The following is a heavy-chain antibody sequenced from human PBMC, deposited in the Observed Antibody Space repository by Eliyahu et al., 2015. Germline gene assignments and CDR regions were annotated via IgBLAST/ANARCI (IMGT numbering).Heavy chain of an antibody. CDR3: AAELGYCSGGSCYSDYQYYFDY. V-gene: IGHV4-39*01. D-gene: IGHD2-15*01. Sequence: QLQLQESGPGLVKPSETLSLTCTVSGGSISXSSYYWGWXRQPPGKGLEWIGSIYYSGSTYYNPSLKSRVTISVDTSKNQFSLKLSSVTAADTAVYYCAAELGYCSGGSCYSDYQYYFDYWGQGTLVTVSS. J-gene: IGHJ4*02. CDR2: IYYSGST. CDR1: GGSISXSSYY.